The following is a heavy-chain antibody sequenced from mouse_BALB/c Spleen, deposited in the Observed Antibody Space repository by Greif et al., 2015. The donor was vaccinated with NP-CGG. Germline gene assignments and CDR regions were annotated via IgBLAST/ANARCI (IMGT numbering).Heavy chain of an antibody. CDR3: AREESDGYYVEGFAY. CDR2: IWAGGST. D-gene: IGHD2-3*01. J-gene: IGHJ3*01. CDR1: GFSLTSYG. Sequence: VHLVESGPGLVAPSQSLSITCTVSGFSLTSYGVHWVRQPPGKGLEWLGAIWAGGSTNYNSALMSRLSISKDNSKSQVFLKMNSLQTDDTAMHYCAREESDGYYVEGFAYWGQGTLVTVSA. V-gene: IGHV2-9*02.